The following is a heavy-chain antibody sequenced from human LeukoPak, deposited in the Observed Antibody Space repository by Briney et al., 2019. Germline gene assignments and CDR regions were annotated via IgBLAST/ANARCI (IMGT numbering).Heavy chain of an antibody. V-gene: IGHV3-15*01. CDR1: GFTFSNAW. D-gene: IGHD3-3*01. CDR2: IKSKTDGGTT. CDR3: TTYPTYYVFWSGSFYREG. J-gene: IGHJ6*03. Sequence: GGSLRLSCAASGFTFSNAWMSWVRQAPGQGLEWVGRIKSKTDGGTTDYAAPVKGRFTISRDDSKTTLYLQMNSLKTEDTPVYYCTTYPTYYVFWSGSFYREGWGKGTTFTVSS.